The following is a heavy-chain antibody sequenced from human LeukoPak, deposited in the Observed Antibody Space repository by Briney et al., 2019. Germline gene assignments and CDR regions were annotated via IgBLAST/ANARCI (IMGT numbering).Heavy chain of an antibody. CDR3: ARHCSGGSCYSDFDC. CDR1: GGSISSYH. J-gene: IGHJ4*02. V-gene: IGHV4-59*08. Sequence: SETLSLTCTVSGGSISSYHWSWIRQPPGKGLEWLGYIYYSGSTNYNPSLKSRVTISVDTSKNQFSLKVSSVTAADTAVYYCARHCSGGSCYSDFDCWGQGTLVTVSS. CDR2: IYYSGST. D-gene: IGHD2-15*01.